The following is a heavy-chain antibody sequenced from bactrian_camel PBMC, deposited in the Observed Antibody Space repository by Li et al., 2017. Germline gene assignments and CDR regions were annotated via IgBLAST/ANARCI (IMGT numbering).Heavy chain of an antibody. D-gene: IGHD2*01. V-gene: IGHV3S40*01. Sequence: DVQLVESGGGLVQPGGSLRLSCAASALALSSADVNWVRQAPGKGLEWVSVMISTGGRTYYADSVKGRFTISEDSAENTLYLQMNSLKPEDTAMYYCAAEASYSGDLFGCWGQGTQVTV. CDR2: MISTGGRT. CDR3: AAEASYSGDLFGC. CDR1: ALALSSAD. J-gene: IGHJ6*01.